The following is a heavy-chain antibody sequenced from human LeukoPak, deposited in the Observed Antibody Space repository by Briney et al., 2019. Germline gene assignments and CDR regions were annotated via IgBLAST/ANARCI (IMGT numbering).Heavy chain of an antibody. CDR2: ISGRGDTI. Sequence: GGSLRLSCAASGFTFSSYAMSWVRQAPGKGPEWVSAISGRGDTIFYADSLRGRFTVSRDNSKNTLYLQMNSLRAEDTAVYYCAKATMATTYFDYWGQGTLVTVSP. CDR3: AKATMATTYFDY. CDR1: GFTFSSYA. J-gene: IGHJ4*02. D-gene: IGHD5-24*01. V-gene: IGHV3-23*01.